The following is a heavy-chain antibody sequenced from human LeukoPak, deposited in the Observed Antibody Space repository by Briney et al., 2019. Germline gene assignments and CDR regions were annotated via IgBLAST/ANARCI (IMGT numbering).Heavy chain of an antibody. CDR3: ARGGGLDV. J-gene: IGHJ6*02. CDR1: GFTFSSYW. Sequence: GGSLRLSCAGSGFTFSSYWMNWARQAPGKGLEWVASINHNGNVNYYADSVKGRFTISRDNAKNSLYLQMSNLRAEDTAVYFCARGGGLDVWGQGATVTVSS. D-gene: IGHD3-16*01. CDR2: INHNGNVN. V-gene: IGHV3-7*03.